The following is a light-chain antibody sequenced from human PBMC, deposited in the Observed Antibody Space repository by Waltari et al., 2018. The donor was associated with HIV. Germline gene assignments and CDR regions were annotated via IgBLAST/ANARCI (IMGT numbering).Light chain of an antibody. V-gene: IGLV1-44*01. CDR3: APWDDSLNGWV. CDR2: SNN. CDR1: RSNIGSTA. J-gene: IGLJ3*02. Sequence: QSVLTQPPSASGTPGRRATISCPRRRSNIGSTAVTWYQQLPGTAPKLLIYSNNQRPSGVPDRFSGSKSGTSASLAISGLQSEDEADYYCAPWDDSLNGWVFGGGTKLIVL.